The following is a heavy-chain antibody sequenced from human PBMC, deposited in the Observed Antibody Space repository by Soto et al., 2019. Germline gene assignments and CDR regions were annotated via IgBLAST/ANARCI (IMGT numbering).Heavy chain of an antibody. CDR1: GYSFTNND. J-gene: IGHJ5*02. CDR2: MNPGSGDT. CDR3: ARMATFGSLNWFDP. D-gene: IGHD3-16*01. Sequence: ASVKVSCKASGYSFTNNDVSWVRQATGQGLEWMGWMNPGSGDTGYAQKFQGRVTMTRDISIAIAYMELSSLRYDDTAIYYCARMATFGSLNWFDPWGQGTLVTVSS. V-gene: IGHV1-8*01.